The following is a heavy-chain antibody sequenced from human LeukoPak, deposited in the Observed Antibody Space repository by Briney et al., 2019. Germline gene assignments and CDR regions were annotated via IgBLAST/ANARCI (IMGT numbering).Heavy chain of an antibody. D-gene: IGHD3-10*01. CDR1: GDSISSYY. CDR3: ARDDGGSGWFDP. J-gene: IGHJ5*02. CDR2: IYYSGSA. Sequence: SETLSLTCTLSGDSISSYYWNWIRQPPGKGLGWIGFIYYSGSATYNPSLKSRVTMSVDTSKNQFSLKPSSVTAADTAVYYCARDDGGSGWFDPWGQGTLVTVSS. V-gene: IGHV4-59*01.